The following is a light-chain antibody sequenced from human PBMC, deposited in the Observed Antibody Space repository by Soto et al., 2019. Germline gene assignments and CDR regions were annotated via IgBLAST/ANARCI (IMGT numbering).Light chain of an antibody. CDR2: KAS. Sequence: DIQMTQSPSTLSASVGDRVTITCRASESISSWLAWYQQKPGKAPKLLIHKASTLESGVPSRFSGSESGTEFPLTISCLQPDDFASYYCQQYQTYPWAFGQGTKVEIK. CDR1: ESISSW. CDR3: QQYQTYPWA. J-gene: IGKJ1*01. V-gene: IGKV1-5*03.